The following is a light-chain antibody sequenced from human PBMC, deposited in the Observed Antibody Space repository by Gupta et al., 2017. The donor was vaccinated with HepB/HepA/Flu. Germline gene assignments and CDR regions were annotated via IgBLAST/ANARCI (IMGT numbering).Light chain of an antibody. CDR2: ATT. J-gene: IGKJ4*01. CDR3: EHYGSSPLT. CDR1: RSLSSSS. Sequence: EVVFTQSPGTLSLSPGERATLSCRASRSLSSSSLAWYRQIPGQAPRLLNYATTNRAAVISDRFSGSGSGTDFTLTISRLEPEDFAVYFCEHYGSSPLTFGGGTTVEIK. V-gene: IGKV3-20*01.